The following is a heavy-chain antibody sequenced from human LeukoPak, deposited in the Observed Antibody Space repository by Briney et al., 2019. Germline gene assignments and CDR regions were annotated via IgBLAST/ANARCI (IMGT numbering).Heavy chain of an antibody. D-gene: IGHD2-2*01. V-gene: IGHV3-72*01. CDR3: ARDYADAFDI. CDR2: TRNKANSYTT. CDR1: GFTFSDHH. J-gene: IGHJ3*02. Sequence: GGSLRLSCAASGFTFSDHHMDWVRQAPGKGLEWVGRTRNKANSYTTEYAASVKGRFTISRDDSKNSLYLQMNSLKTEDTAVYYCARDYADAFDIWGQGTMVTVSS.